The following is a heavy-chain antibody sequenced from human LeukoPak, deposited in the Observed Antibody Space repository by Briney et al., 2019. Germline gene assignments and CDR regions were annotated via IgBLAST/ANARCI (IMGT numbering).Heavy chain of an antibody. CDR1: GFTLWSYG. CDR2: YWFDGSNK. J-gene: IGHJ1*01. CDR3: AREEYAEAHAEYFQY. V-gene: IGHV3-33*01. Sequence: GRPLRLFCAAPGFTLWSYGMQWVPQAPPKGLEWVAGYWFDGSNKYNAESENGRFTISRDNSKDTLYLQMNSLRAEDTAVYYCAREEYAEAHAEYFQYWGQGTLVTVSS. D-gene: IGHD2-2*01.